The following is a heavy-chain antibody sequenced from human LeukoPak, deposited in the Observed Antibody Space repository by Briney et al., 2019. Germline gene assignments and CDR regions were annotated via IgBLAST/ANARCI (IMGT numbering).Heavy chain of an antibody. Sequence: PGGSLRLSCAASGFTFSDYYMSWIRQAAGKGLEWVSYISSSGSTIYYADSVKGRFTISRDNAKNSLYLQMNSLRAEDTAVYYCASGFDYSIAAADYWGQGTLVTVSS. J-gene: IGHJ4*02. CDR1: GFTFSDYY. V-gene: IGHV3-11*01. CDR2: ISSSGSTI. D-gene: IGHD6-13*01. CDR3: ASGFDYSIAAADY.